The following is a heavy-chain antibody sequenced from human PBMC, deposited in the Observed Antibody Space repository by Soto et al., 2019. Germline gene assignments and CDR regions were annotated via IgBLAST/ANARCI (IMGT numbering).Heavy chain of an antibody. D-gene: IGHD3-22*01. CDR1: GFTFTNAW. CDR2: IKSKTDGGTT. Sequence: EVQLVESGGGLVRPGESLRLSCAASGFTFTNAWIHWVRQAPGKGLEWVGRIKSKTDGGTTDLSAPVKGSFTLSRDDSKDPVYLQMNSLKSEDSAVYYGIYDYDSGTHFHVDYWGQGTRVTVSS. J-gene: IGHJ4*02. V-gene: IGHV3-15*01. CDR3: IYDYDSGTHFHVDY.